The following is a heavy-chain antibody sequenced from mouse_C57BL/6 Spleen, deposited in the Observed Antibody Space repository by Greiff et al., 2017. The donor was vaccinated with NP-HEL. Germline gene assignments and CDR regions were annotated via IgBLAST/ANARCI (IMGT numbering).Heavy chain of an antibody. J-gene: IGHJ2*01. CDR1: GYTFTSYG. D-gene: IGHD4-1*01. CDR3: ARRTGTKDFDY. CDR2: IYPRSGNT. V-gene: IGHV1-81*01. Sequence: VQGVESGAELARPGASVKLSCKASGYTFTSYGISWVKQRTGQGLEWIGEIYPRSGNTYYNEKFKGKATLTADKSSSTAYMELRSLTSEDSAVYFCARRTGTKDFDYWGQGTTLTVSS.